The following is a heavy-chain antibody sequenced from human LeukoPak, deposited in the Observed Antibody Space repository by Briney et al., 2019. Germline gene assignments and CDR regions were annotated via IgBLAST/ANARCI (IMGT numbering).Heavy chain of an antibody. CDR1: GYTFTGYY. CDR3: ARSPDILTGENFDY. CDR2: INPNSGGT. D-gene: IGHD3-9*01. Sequence: ASVKVSCKASGYTFTGYYMHWGRQAPGQGLEWMGWINPNSGGTNYAQKFQGRGTMTRDTSISTAYMELSRLRSDDTAVYYCARSPDILTGENFDYWGQGTLVTVSS. J-gene: IGHJ4*02. V-gene: IGHV1-2*02.